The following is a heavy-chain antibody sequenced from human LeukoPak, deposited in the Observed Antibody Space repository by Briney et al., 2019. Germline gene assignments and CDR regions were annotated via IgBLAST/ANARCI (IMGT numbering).Heavy chain of an antibody. CDR3: TSPGYYDKSGDFDY. CDR2: IRSKASSYAT. J-gene: IGHJ4*02. V-gene: IGHV3-73*01. CDR1: GFTFSGSA. D-gene: IGHD3-22*01. Sequence: PGGSLRLSCAASGFTFSGSAMQWVRQASGEGVEWGGRIRSKASSYATAYAAWVKGRFTSSRDDSKNTAYLQMNSLKTEDTAVYYCTSPGYYDKSGDFDYWGQGTLVTVSS.